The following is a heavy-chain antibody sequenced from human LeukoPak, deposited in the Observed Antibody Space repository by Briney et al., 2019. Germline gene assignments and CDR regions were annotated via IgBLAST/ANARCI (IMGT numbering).Heavy chain of an antibody. J-gene: IGHJ3*02. CDR3: AREASYDAFDI. CDR2: INRSGST. D-gene: IGHD2-2*01. V-gene: IGHV4-34*01. CDR1: GGSFSGYY. Sequence: SETLSLTCAVYGGSFSGYYWSWIRQPPGKGLEWIGEINRSGSTNYNPSLKSRVTISVDTSKNQFSLKLSSVTAADTAVYYCAREASYDAFDIWGQGTMVTVSS.